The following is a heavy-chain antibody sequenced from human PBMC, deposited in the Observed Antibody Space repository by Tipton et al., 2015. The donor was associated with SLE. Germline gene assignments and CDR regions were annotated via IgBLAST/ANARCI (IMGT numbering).Heavy chain of an antibody. D-gene: IGHD2-21*01. CDR1: GYTFISSD. V-gene: IGHV1-2*02. Sequence: QSGAEVKKPGASVHVSCKASGYTFISSDITWVRQAPGQGLEWMGWINPNSGGTNFAQQFQGRVTMTRDTSINTVYMEVSSLTSDDTALYYCAREEASCGGDCYPDYWGQGTLVTVSS. CDR2: INPNSGGT. CDR3: AREEASCGGDCYPDY. J-gene: IGHJ4*02.